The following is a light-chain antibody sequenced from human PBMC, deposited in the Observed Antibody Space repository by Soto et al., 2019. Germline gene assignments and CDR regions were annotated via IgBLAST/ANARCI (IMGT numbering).Light chain of an antibody. CDR2: DVS. V-gene: IGLV2-14*01. CDR3: SSYTSSSTYVV. Sequence: QSVLTQPASVSGSPGQSITISCTGTSSDVGGYNYVSWYQQHPGKAPKLMIYDVSNRHSGVSYRFSGSKSGNTASLTISGLQAEDEADYYCSSYTSSSTYVVFGGGTKVTVL. CDR1: SSDVGGYNY. J-gene: IGLJ2*01.